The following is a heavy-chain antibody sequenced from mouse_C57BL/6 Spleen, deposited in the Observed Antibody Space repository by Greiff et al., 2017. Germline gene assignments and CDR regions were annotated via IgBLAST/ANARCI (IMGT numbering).Heavy chain of an antibody. Sequence: EVQLQQSGAELVRPGASVKLSCTASGFNIKDYYMHWVKQRPEQGLEWIGRIDPEDGDTEYAPKFQGKATMTVDTSSNTAYLQLSSLTSEDTAVYYCTTHDGYYYVDYWGQGTTLTVSS. J-gene: IGHJ2*01. CDR3: TTHDGYYYVDY. CDR2: IDPEDGDT. CDR1: GFNIKDYY. D-gene: IGHD2-3*01. V-gene: IGHV14-1*01.